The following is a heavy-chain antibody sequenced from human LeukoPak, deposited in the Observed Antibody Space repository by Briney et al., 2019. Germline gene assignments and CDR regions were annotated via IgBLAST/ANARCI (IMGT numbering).Heavy chain of an antibody. J-gene: IGHJ4*02. D-gene: IGHD3-16*01. V-gene: IGHV3-30-3*01. CDR3: ARATGGSHNYFDY. Sequence: PGGSLRLSCAASGFTFSSYAMHWVRQAPGKGLEWVAVISYDGSNKYYADSVKGRFTISRDNSKNTLYLQMNSLRAEDTAVYYCARATGGSHNYFDYWGQGTLVTVSS. CDR1: GFTFSSYA. CDR2: ISYDGSNK.